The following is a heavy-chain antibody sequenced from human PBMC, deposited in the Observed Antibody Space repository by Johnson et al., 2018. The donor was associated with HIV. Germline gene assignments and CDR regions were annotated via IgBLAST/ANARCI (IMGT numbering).Heavy chain of an antibody. CDR2: ISYDGSNK. CDR1: GFTFSSYG. D-gene: IGHD2-8*02. Sequence: QVQLVESGGGVVQPGRSLRLSCVASGFTFSSYGMHWVRQAPGKGLEWVAVISYDGSNKYYADSVKGRFTISRDNSKNTLYLQMNSLRAEDTAVYYCASRKDIVLVVYAEIADAFDIWGQGTMVTVSS. CDR3: ASRKDIVLVVYAEIADAFDI. V-gene: IGHV3-30*03. J-gene: IGHJ3*02.